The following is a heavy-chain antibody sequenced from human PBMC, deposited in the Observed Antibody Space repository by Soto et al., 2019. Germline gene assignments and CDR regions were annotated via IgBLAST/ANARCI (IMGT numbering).Heavy chain of an antibody. CDR2: IYHSGST. D-gene: IGHD4-17*01. CDR1: GYSISSGYY. Sequence: SLTCAVSGYSISSGYYWGWIRQPPGKGLEWIGSIYHSGSTYYNPSLKSRVTISVDTSKNQFSLKLSSVTAADTAVYYCARDKAMTTVSEWFDPWGQGTLVTVSS. J-gene: IGHJ5*02. CDR3: ARDKAMTTVSEWFDP. V-gene: IGHV4-38-2*02.